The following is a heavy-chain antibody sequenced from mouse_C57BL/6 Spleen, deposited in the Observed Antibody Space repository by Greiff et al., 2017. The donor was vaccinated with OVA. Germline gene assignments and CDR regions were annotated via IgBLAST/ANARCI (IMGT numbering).Heavy chain of an antibody. CDR2: IYPGDGYT. J-gene: IGHJ3*01. V-gene: IGHV1-82*01. Sequence: QVQLKESGPELVKPGASVKISCKASGYAFSSSWMNWVKQRPGQGLEWIGRIYPGDGYTNYNGKFKGKATLTADKSSSTAYMQLSSLTSEDSAVYVCAGEGWLLSWFAYWGQGTLVTVSA. CDR3: AGEGWLLSWFAY. CDR1: GYAFSSSW. D-gene: IGHD2-3*01.